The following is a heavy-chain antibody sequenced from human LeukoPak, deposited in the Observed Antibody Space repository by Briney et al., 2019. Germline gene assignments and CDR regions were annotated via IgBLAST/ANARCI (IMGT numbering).Heavy chain of an antibody. Sequence: ASVKVSCKASGYTFTGYYMHWVRQAPGQGLEWMGWINPNSGGTNYAQEFQGRVTMTRDTSISTAYMELSGLRFDDTAVYYCARGDTALYLDYWGQGTLVTVSS. CDR1: GYTFTGYY. V-gene: IGHV1-2*02. CDR2: INPNSGGT. D-gene: IGHD2-15*01. CDR3: ARGDTALYLDY. J-gene: IGHJ4*02.